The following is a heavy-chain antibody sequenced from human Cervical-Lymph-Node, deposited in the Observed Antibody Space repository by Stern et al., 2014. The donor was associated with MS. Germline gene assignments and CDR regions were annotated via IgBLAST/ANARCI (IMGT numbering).Heavy chain of an antibody. Sequence: VQLVKSGGGLVKPGGSLRLSCAGSGFRFSDFYMTWIRKSPERGLEWVSYISNSGQYIYYADSVKGRFTISRDNAKNSLYLEMNSLRVEDAGTYYCARRKRSYDYWGQGTLVTVSS. CDR1: GFRFSDFY. CDR2: ISNSGQYI. V-gene: IGHV3-11*01. J-gene: IGHJ4*02. CDR3: ARRKRSYDY.